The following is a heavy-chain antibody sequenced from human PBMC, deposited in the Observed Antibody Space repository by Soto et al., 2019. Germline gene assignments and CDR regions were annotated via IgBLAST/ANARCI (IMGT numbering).Heavy chain of an antibody. CDR2: ISYDGSNK. CDR3: AKAPRVLWFGELLYPYMDV. J-gene: IGHJ6*03. Sequence: GGSLRLSCAASGFTFSSYAMHWVRQAPGKGLEWVAVISYDGSNKYYADPVKGRFTISRDNSKTTLYLQMNSLRAEDTAVYYCAKAPRVLWFGELLYPYMDVWGKGTTVTVSS. D-gene: IGHD3-10*01. CDR1: GFTFSSYA. V-gene: IGHV3-30-3*01.